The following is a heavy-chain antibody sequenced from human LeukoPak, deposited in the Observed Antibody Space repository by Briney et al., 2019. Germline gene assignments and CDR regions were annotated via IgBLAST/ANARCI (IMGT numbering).Heavy chain of an antibody. CDR2: INDGGGST. Sequence: QSGGSLRLSCAASGSTFSNYAMSWVRQAPGKGLEWVSAINDGGGSTYYADSVKGRFTISRDNSKNTLFLQMNSLRVEDTAVYYCANWGYGSGSYLAYWGQGTLVTVSS. D-gene: IGHD3-10*01. CDR1: GSTFSNYA. J-gene: IGHJ4*02. V-gene: IGHV3-23*01. CDR3: ANWGYGSGSYLAY.